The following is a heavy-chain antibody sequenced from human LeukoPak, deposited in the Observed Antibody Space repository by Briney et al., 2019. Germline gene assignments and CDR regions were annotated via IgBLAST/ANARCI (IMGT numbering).Heavy chain of an antibody. CDR2: ISAYNGNT. Sequence: ASVKVSCKASGGTFSSYAISWVRQAPGQGLEWMGWISAYNGNTNYAQKLQGRVTMTTDKSTSTAYMELRSLRSDDTAVYYCARLGHMVRGVTYWFDPWGQGTLVTVSS. CDR3: ARLGHMVRGVTYWFDP. CDR1: GGTFSSYA. D-gene: IGHD3-10*01. V-gene: IGHV1-18*01. J-gene: IGHJ5*02.